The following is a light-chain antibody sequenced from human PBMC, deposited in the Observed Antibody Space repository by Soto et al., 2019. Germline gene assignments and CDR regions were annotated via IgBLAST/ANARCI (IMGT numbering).Light chain of an antibody. Sequence: DIQMTQSPSTLSASVGDRVTITCRASQSISSWLAGYQQKPGTAPKLLIYKASTLQSGVPSRFSGSGSGTDFTLTITILQPDDSATYYCQQYNDNWTFGQGTKVEIK. V-gene: IGKV1-5*03. CDR1: QSISSW. CDR2: KAS. J-gene: IGKJ1*01. CDR3: QQYNDNWT.